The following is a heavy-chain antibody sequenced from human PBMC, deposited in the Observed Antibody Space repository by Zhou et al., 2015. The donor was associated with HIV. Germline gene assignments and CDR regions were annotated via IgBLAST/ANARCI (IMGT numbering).Heavy chain of an antibody. CDR1: GGTFSSYA. V-gene: IGHV1-69*06. Sequence: QVQLVQSGAEVKKPGSSVKVSCKASGGTFSSYAISWVRQAPGQGLEWMGGIIPIFGTANYAQKFQGRVTMTRDTSTSTVYMELSSLRSEDTAVYYCASEERAYYDFWSGSGHFDYWGQGTLVTVSS. J-gene: IGHJ4*02. D-gene: IGHD3-3*01. CDR3: ASEERAYYDFWSGSGHFDY. CDR2: IIPIFGTA.